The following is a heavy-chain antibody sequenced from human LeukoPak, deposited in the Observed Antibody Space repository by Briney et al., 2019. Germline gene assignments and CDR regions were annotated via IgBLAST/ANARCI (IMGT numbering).Heavy chain of an antibody. CDR1: GYTFTGYY. Sequence: ASVKVSCKASGYTFTGYYMHWVRQAPGQGLEWMGWINPNSGGTNYAQKFQGRVTMTTDTSTSTAYMELRSLRSDDTAVYYCARGLVPHDYVWGSYRPYYFDYWGQGTLVTVSS. CDR3: ARGLVPHDYVWGSYRPYYFDY. D-gene: IGHD3-16*02. V-gene: IGHV1-2*02. J-gene: IGHJ4*02. CDR2: INPNSGGT.